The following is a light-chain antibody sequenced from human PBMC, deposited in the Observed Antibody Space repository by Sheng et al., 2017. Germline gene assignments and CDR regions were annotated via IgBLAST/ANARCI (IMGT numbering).Light chain of an antibody. CDR3: QQYNSYSYT. CDR2: AAS. J-gene: IGKJ2*01. CDR1: QGISSY. Sequence: AIRMTQSPSSFSASTGDRVTITCRASQGISSYLAWYQQKPGKAPKLLIYAASTLQSGVPSRFSCSGSGTDFTLTISCLQSEDFATYYCQQYNSYSYTFGQGTKLEIK. V-gene: IGKV1-8*01.